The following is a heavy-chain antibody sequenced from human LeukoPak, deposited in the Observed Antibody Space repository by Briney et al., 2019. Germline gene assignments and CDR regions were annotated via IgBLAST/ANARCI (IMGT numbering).Heavy chain of an antibody. CDR1: GFTFSDFY. Sequence: PGGSLRLSCAASGFTFSDFYMSWVRQAPGKGLEWVANINKDGSEEKYVDSVKGRFTTSRDNAKNSLYLQMSSLRADDTAVYYCARWPHCQDFWGRGTRVTVSS. CDR3: ARWPHCQDF. J-gene: IGHJ4*02. CDR2: INKDGSEE. V-gene: IGHV3-7*03.